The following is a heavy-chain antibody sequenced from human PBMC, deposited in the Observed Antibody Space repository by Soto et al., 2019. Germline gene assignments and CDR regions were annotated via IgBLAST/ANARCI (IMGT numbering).Heavy chain of an antibody. CDR1: GDTFTTYD. CDR3: ARDRSGTVDAFDI. Sequence: ASVKVSCKASGDTFTTYDINWVRQATGHGLEWMGWINPNSGNIGYAQRFQGRVTMTRDTAIRTAYMELSSLRSEDTAVYYCARDRSGTVDAFDIWGQGTMVTVSS. V-gene: IGHV1-8*01. CDR2: INPNSGNI. J-gene: IGHJ3*02. D-gene: IGHD2-15*01.